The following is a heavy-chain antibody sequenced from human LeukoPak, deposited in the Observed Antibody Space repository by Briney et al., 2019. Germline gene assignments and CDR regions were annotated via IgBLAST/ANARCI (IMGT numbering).Heavy chain of an antibody. V-gene: IGHV1-18*01. CDR3: ARDSRVLLWFGELFNDAFDI. CDR1: GCTFTSYG. Sequence: ASVKVSCKASGCTFTSYGISWVRQAPGQGLEWMGWISAYNGNTNYAQKLQGRVTMTTDTSTSTAYMELRSLRSDDTAVYYCARDSRVLLWFGELFNDAFDIWGQGTMVTVSS. CDR2: ISAYNGNT. J-gene: IGHJ3*02. D-gene: IGHD3-10*01.